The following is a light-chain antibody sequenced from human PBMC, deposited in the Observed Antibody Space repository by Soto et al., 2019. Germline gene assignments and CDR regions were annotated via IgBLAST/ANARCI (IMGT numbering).Light chain of an antibody. Sequence: QSALTQPASVSGSPGQSITISCTGTSSDVGGYNYVSWYQQHPGKAPKLMIYVVSNRPSGVSNRFSGSKSGNTASLTISGLQAEDEADYYCSSYTSSSLVFGTGTKLTVL. CDR3: SSYTSSSLV. V-gene: IGLV2-14*01. J-gene: IGLJ1*01. CDR2: VVS. CDR1: SSDVGGYNY.